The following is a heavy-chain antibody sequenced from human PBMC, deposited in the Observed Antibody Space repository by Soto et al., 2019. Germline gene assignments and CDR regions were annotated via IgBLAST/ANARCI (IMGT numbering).Heavy chain of an antibody. CDR2: INPNSGGT. Sequence: QVQLVQSGAEVKKPGASVKVSCKASGYTFTGYYMHWVRQAPGQGLEWMGWINPNSGGTNYAQKFQGRVTMTRDTSISTAYMELSRLRSDDTAVYYCASSSYDSSGYYYVRPEYFQHWGQGTLVTVSS. CDR3: ASSSYDSSGYYYVRPEYFQH. D-gene: IGHD3-22*01. V-gene: IGHV1-2*02. J-gene: IGHJ1*01. CDR1: GYTFTGYY.